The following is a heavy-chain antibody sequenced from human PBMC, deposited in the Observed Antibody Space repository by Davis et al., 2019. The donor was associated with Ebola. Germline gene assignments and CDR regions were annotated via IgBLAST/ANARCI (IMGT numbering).Heavy chain of an antibody. CDR2: IYYSGST. J-gene: IGHJ4*02. Sequence: MPSETLSLTCTVSGGSVSSGSYYWSWIRQPPEKGLEWVGYIYYSGSTNCNPSLKSRATISVETSKNQFSLKLRSVTAADTAVYYCARGRRGIAARPGHFDYWGQGTLVTVSS. CDR1: GGSVSSGSYY. D-gene: IGHD6-6*01. V-gene: IGHV4-61*01. CDR3: ARGRRGIAARPGHFDY.